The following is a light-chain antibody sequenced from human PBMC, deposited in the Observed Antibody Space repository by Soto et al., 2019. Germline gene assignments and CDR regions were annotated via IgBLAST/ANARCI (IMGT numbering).Light chain of an antibody. V-gene: IGKV3-20*01. CDR3: QQYVSSPQT. J-gene: IGKJ1*01. CDR2: DAS. Sequence: EIVLTQSPGTLSLSPGERATLSCRASQTISGRYLAWYQQKPGQAPRLLISDASSRATGIPDRFSGSGSGTDCTLSISRLEPEDFAVYYCQQYVSSPQTFGQGTKVEIK. CDR1: QTISGRY.